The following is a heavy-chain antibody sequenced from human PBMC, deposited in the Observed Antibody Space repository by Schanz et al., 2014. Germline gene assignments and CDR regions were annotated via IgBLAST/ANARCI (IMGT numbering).Heavy chain of an antibody. CDR1: GYTFTSYY. V-gene: IGHV1-46*03. D-gene: IGHD3-10*01. CDR2: INPSGGST. Sequence: QVQLVQSGAEVKKPGASVKVSCKASGYTFTSYYMHWVRQAPGQGLEWMGIINPSGGSTSYAQKFQGRVTMTRDTSTSTVYMELSSLRSEDTAVYYCATNSPFRMVRGSNAFDAWGQGTMVNVSS. J-gene: IGHJ3*01. CDR3: ATNSPFRMVRGSNAFDA.